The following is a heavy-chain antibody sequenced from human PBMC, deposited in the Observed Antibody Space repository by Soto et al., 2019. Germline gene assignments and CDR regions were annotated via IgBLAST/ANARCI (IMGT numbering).Heavy chain of an antibody. Sequence: GASVKVSCKASGGTFSSYAISWVRQAPGQGLEWMGGIIPIFGTANYAQKFQGRVTITADESTSTAYMELSSLRSEDTAVYYCARRNCISTSCYAGWFDPWGQGTLVTVSS. D-gene: IGHD2-2*01. V-gene: IGHV1-69*13. CDR1: GGTFSSYA. J-gene: IGHJ5*02. CDR2: IIPIFGTA. CDR3: ARRNCISTSCYAGWFDP.